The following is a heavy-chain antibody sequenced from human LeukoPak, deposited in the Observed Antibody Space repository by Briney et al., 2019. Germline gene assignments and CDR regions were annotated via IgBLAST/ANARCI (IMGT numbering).Heavy chain of an antibody. Sequence: PGGSLRLSCAASGFTFSNYNMNWVRQAPGKGLEWLSDISSSSTIFYADSVKGRFTISRDNAKNSLYLQVNSLRVEDTAVYYSARDFLEDTQWGQGTLVTVSS. CDR3: ARDFLEDTQ. D-gene: IGHD2-15*01. V-gene: IGHV3-48*01. J-gene: IGHJ4*02. CDR2: ISSSSTI. CDR1: GFTFSNYN.